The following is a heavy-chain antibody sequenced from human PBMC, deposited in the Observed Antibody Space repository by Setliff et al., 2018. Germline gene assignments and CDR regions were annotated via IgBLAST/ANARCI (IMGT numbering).Heavy chain of an antibody. V-gene: IGHV4-39*01. CDR2: IFYSGRT. CDR1: GASITNINYY. Sequence: SETLSLTCTVSGASITNINYYWGLIRQPPGKGLEWIGSIFYSGRTFYNPSLKSRVTIFVDTSKNQFSLTLSSVTAADTAVYYCARLPNYVWGSPVDYWGQGTLVTVSS. J-gene: IGHJ4*02. D-gene: IGHD3-16*01. CDR3: ARLPNYVWGSPVDY.